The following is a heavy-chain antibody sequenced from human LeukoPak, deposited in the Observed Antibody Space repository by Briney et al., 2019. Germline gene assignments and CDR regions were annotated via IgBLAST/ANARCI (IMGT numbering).Heavy chain of an antibody. CDR3: AKVDYWSPENYLDS. CDR2: ITDGTDT. Sequence: SGGSLRLSCAASGFPFGSYAMTWVRQAPGKGLKSVSVITDGTDTYSADSVKVRFTISRDNSQNTVHLQMANLRADDTAVYYCAKVDYWSPENYLDSWGQGTLVTVSS. J-gene: IGHJ4*02. CDR1: GFPFGSYA. D-gene: IGHD1-1*01. V-gene: IGHV3-23*03.